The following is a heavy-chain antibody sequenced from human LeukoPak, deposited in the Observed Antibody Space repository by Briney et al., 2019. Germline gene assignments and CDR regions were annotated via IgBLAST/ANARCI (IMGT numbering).Heavy chain of an antibody. Sequence: ASVKVSCKASGYTFTDYYMHWVRQAPGQGLEWMGWINPNSGGTNYAQKFQGRVTMTRDTSISTAYMELSRLRSDGTAVYYCARVRGSGNYYTGAFDYWGQGTLVTVSS. CDR1: GYTFTDYY. J-gene: IGHJ4*02. V-gene: IGHV1-2*02. CDR2: INPNSGGT. CDR3: ARVRGSGNYYTGAFDY. D-gene: IGHD3-10*01.